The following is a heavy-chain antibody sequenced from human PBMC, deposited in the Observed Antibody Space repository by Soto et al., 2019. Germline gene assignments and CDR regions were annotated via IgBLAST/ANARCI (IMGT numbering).Heavy chain of an antibody. J-gene: IGHJ5*02. V-gene: IGHV2-5*02. D-gene: IGHD3-16*01. CDR2: IYWDDDK. Sequence: QITLKESGPTLVKPTQTLTLTCTFSGFSLSTSGVGVGWIRQPPGKALEWLALIYWDDDKRYSPSLKSRLTINKDTSKNQVVLTMTNMDPVDTATYYCEHSLYAYVWGTNWFDPWGQGTLVTVSS. CDR3: EHSLYAYVWGTNWFDP. CDR1: GFSLSTSGVG.